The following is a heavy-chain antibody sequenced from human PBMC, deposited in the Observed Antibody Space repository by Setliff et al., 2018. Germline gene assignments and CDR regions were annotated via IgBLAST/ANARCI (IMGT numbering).Heavy chain of an antibody. Sequence: SETLSLTCGVSGSSITSSNWWSWVRQAPGKGLEWVGQIFHSGSTHFNPSLKSRLTMSVDQSKNQFSLRLRSVTAADTAVYYCARLESLGDLSLYGLWFDPLGPGNPGHRLL. D-gene: IGHD3-16*02. CDR2: IFHSGST. CDR1: GSSITSSNW. J-gene: IGHJ5*02. V-gene: IGHV4-4*02. CDR3: ARLESLGDLSLYGLWFDP.